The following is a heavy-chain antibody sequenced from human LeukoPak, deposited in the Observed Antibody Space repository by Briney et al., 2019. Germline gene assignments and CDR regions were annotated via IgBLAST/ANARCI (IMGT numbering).Heavy chain of an antibody. V-gene: IGHV3-15*01. Sequence: PGGSLRLSCAASGFTFSNAWMSWVRQAPGKGLEWVGHIKSKTDGGTTDYAAPVKGRFTISRDDSKNTLYLQMNSLKTEDTAVYYCTTGTWIQLWLPDYWGQGTLVTVSS. D-gene: IGHD5-18*01. CDR3: TTGTWIQLWLPDY. J-gene: IGHJ4*02. CDR1: GFTFSNAW. CDR2: IKSKTDGGTT.